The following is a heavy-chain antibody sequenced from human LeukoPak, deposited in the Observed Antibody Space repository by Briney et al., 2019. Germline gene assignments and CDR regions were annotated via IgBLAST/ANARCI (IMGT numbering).Heavy chain of an antibody. D-gene: IGHD3-10*01. CDR2: ISGSGGNT. J-gene: IGHJ4*02. Sequence: GGSLRLSCAASGFTFSSYAMNWVRQAPGKGLEWVSAISGSGGNTYYADSVKGRFTISRDNSKNTLYLQMNSLRAEDTAVYYCAKGTMGRGFGYWGQGTLVTVSS. CDR1: GFTFSSYA. CDR3: AKGTMGRGFGY. V-gene: IGHV3-23*01.